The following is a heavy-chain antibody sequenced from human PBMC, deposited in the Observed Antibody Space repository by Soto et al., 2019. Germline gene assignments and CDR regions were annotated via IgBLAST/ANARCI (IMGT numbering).Heavy chain of an antibody. J-gene: IGHJ3*02. Sequence: GGSLRLSCAASGFTFGSYAMSWVRQAPGKGLEWVSAISGSGGSTYYADSVKGRFTISRDNSKNTLYLQMNSLRAEDTAVYYCAKDERVISGSGSYYIAPGAFDIWGQGTMVTVSS. CDR2: ISGSGGST. CDR3: AKDERVISGSGSYYIAPGAFDI. V-gene: IGHV3-23*01. D-gene: IGHD3-10*01. CDR1: GFTFGSYA.